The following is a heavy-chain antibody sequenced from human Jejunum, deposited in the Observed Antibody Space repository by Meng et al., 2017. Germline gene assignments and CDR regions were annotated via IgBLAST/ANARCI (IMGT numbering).Heavy chain of an antibody. CDR3: ARDNWGSMDY. CDR2: NCDNGRT. J-gene: IGHJ4*02. CDR1: GGFASSGSYY. V-gene: IGHV4-61*01. D-gene: IGHD7-27*01. Sequence: QVQLQDPGPGLVTPSDTLSLTCTVSGGFASSGSYYWTWVRQSPGKGLEWIGYNCDNGRTNYNPSLKSRVTMSVDTSRNQFSLKLSSVTAADTAVYYCARDNWGSMDYWGQGVLFTVSS.